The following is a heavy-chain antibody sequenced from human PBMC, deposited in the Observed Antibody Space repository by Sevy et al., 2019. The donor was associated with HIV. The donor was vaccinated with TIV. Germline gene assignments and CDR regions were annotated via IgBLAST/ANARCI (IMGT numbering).Heavy chain of an antibody. D-gene: IGHD6-13*01. CDR1: GFTFSSYS. Sequence: GGCLRLSCAASGFTFSSYSMNWVRQAPGKGLEWVSSISSSSYIYYADSVKGRFTISRVNAKNSLYLQMNSLRAEDKAVYYCARDAWQQLVDYWGQGTLVTVSS. V-gene: IGHV3-21*01. J-gene: IGHJ4*02. CDR2: ISSSSYI. CDR3: ARDAWQQLVDY.